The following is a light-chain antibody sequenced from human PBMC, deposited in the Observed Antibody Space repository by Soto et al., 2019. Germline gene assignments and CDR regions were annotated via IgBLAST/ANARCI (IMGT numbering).Light chain of an antibody. CDR2: SNN. J-gene: IGLJ1*01. CDR1: SSDIGSNT. CDR3: AAWYDSLNGYV. Sequence: QSVLTQPPSASGTPGQRVTISCSGSSSDIGSNTVNWCQQHPGTAPKLLIYSNNQRPSGVPDRFSGSKSGTSASLANSGLQSEEEADYYCAAWYDSLNGYVFGTGTKLTVL. V-gene: IGLV1-44*01.